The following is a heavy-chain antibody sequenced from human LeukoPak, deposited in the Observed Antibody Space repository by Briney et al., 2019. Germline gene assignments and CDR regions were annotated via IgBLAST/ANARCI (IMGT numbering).Heavy chain of an antibody. CDR3: TSDPTFYSGRYCFDY. J-gene: IGHJ4*02. V-gene: IGHV1-58*01. Sequence: SVKVSCKASGFTFSNFAVQWVRQARGQRLEWIGWIVVGSGNTNYAQKFQERVTITRDMSTSTAYMELSSLRSEDTAVYYCTSDPTFYSGRYCFDYWGQGTLVTVSS. D-gene: IGHD1-26*01. CDR2: IVVGSGNT. CDR1: GFTFSNFA.